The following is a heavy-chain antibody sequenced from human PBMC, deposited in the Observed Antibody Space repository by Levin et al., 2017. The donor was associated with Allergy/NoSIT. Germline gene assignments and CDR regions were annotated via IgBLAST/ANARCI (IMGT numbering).Heavy chain of an antibody. V-gene: IGHV3-53*01. CDR2: IYTDGRT. D-gene: IGHD6-13*01. Sequence: GESLKISCAASGFTVSTNYMSWVRQAPGKGPEWVSVIYTDGRTYYADSVKGRFIISRDNSKNTLYLQMNSLRADDTAVYYCARDRRAEAGADYYFDYWGQGTLVIVSS. CDR1: GFTVSTNY. J-gene: IGHJ4*02. CDR3: ARDRRAEAGADYYFDY.